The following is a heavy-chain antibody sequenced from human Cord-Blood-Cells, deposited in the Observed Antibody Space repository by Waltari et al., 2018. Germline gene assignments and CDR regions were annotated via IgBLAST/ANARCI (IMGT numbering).Heavy chain of an antibody. CDR3: ATASGIAAAGVAFDY. CDR2: IYPGDSDT. V-gene: IGHV5-51*01. Sequence: EVQLVQSGEEVQKPGESLKISCKGSGYRSTSYWIAWVRQMPGKGLEWMGIIYPGDSDTRYSPSFQGQVTISADKSISTAYLQWSSLKASDTAMYYCATASGIAAAGVAFDYWGQGTLVTVSS. CDR1: GYRSTSYW. J-gene: IGHJ4*02. D-gene: IGHD6-13*01.